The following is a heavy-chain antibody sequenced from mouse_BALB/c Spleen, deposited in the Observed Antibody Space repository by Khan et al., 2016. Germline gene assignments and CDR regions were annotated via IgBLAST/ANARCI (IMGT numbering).Heavy chain of an antibody. V-gene: IGHV3-2*02. CDR3: ARSDYGDKDAMDY. CDR1: GYSITSDYA. Sequence: EVQLQESGPGLVKPSQSLSLTCTVTGYSITSDYAWNWIRQFPGNRLEWMGYISYSGSTSYNPSLKSRISITRDTSKTQFFMQLNSVTSEDTAIYYCARSDYGDKDAMDYWGQGTSVTVPS. J-gene: IGHJ4*01. D-gene: IGHD1-1*01. CDR2: ISYSGST.